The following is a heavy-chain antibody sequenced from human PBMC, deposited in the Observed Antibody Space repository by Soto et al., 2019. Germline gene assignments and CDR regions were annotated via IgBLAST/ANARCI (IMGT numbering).Heavy chain of an antibody. V-gene: IGHV5-51*01. D-gene: IGHD2-2*01. J-gene: IGHJ4*02. Sequence: GESLKISCKGSGYSFTSYWIDWVRQMPGKGLEWMGIIYPGDSDTRYSPSFQGQVTISADKSISTAYLQWSSLKASDTAMYYCARVGYCSSTSCYYFDYWGQGTLVTVSS. CDR3: ARVGYCSSTSCYYFDY. CDR2: IYPGDSDT. CDR1: GYSFTSYW.